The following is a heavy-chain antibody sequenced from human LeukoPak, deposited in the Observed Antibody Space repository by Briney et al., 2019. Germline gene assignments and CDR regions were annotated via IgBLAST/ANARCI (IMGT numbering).Heavy chain of an antibody. CDR3: ARVRMDDILTGYYTFGC. D-gene: IGHD3-9*01. CDR1: GYTFTGYY. V-gene: IGHV1-2*02. Sequence: ASVKVSCKASGYTFTGYYMHWVRQAPGQGLEWMGWINPNSGGTNYAQKFQGRVTMTRDTSISTAYMELSRLRSDDTAVYYCARVRMDDILTGYYTFGCWGQGTLVTVSS. CDR2: INPNSGGT. J-gene: IGHJ4*02.